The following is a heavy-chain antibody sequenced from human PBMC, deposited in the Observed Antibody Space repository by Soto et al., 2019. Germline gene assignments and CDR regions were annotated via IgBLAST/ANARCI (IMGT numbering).Heavy chain of an antibody. CDR3: AIDPYDFWSGYSMDV. J-gene: IGHJ6*01. D-gene: IGHD3-3*01. Sequence: ASVKVSCKASGYTFTGYYMHWVRQAPGQGLEWMGWINPNSGGTNYAQKFQGRVTMTRDTSISTAYMELSRLRSDDTAVYYCAIDPYDFWSGYSMDVRVQGTTVTVPS. V-gene: IGHV1-2*02. CDR1: GYTFTGYY. CDR2: INPNSGGT.